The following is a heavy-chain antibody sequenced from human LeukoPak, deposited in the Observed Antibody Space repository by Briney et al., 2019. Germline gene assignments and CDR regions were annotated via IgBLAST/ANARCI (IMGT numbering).Heavy chain of an antibody. Sequence: PSETLSLTCTVSGGSITSSNYYWGWIRQPPGKGLEWIGSFYYSGSTNYNPSLKIRVPTSVDTSKNHFSLKLSSVTAADTAVYYCVYYYGSGSVEYWGQGTLVTVSS. V-gene: IGHV4-39*01. D-gene: IGHD3-10*01. CDR2: FYYSGST. CDR1: GGSITSSNYY. CDR3: VYYYGSGSVEY. J-gene: IGHJ4*02.